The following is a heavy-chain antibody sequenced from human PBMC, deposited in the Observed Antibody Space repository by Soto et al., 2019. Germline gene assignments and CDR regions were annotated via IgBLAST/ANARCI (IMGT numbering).Heavy chain of an antibody. CDR1: GGSFSGYY. V-gene: IGHV4-34*02. CDR2: IDHTGST. J-gene: IGHJ5*02. Sequence: QVQLQQWGAGLLKPSGTLSLSCAVYGGSFSGYYWSWIRQSPKKGLEWIGEIDHTGSTNYNPSLKSRVSISIDTSKNQFSLRLSSVTAADTAVYYCARGKGYTGYDCFDPWGQGTLVTVSS. D-gene: IGHD5-12*01. CDR3: ARGKGYTGYDCFDP.